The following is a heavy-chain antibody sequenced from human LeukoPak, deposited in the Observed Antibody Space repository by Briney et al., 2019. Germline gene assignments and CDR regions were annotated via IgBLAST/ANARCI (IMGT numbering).Heavy chain of an antibody. CDR1: GFNFTNYD. D-gene: IGHD2-21*02. V-gene: IGHV3-30*02. CDR2: IRYDGSDK. Sequence: GGSLRLSCAASGFNFTNYDMHWVRQALGKGLEWVAFIRYDGSDKYYADSVKGRFTISRDNSKNTLYLQMNSLRTEDTAVYYCAKGDTSWGQGTLVTVSS. J-gene: IGHJ5*02. CDR3: AKGDTS.